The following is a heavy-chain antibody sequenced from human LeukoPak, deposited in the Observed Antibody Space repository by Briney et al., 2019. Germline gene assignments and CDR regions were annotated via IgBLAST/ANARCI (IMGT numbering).Heavy chain of an antibody. CDR2: ISGDNGDT. CDR1: GYTFGNYA. J-gene: IGHJ4*02. CDR3: ARDADGSGTLLDY. Sequence: ASVKVSFKTSGYTFGNYAITWVRQAPGQGLEWMGWISGDNGDTKYAQKVQGRVTVTTDTSTTTTYMELRSLRSDDTAVYYCARDADGSGTLLDYWGQGSLVTVSS. D-gene: IGHD3-10*01. V-gene: IGHV1-18*01.